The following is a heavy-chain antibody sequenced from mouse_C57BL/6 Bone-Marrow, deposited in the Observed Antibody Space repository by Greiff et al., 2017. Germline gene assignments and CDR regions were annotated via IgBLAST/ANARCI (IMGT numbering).Heavy chain of an antibody. CDR1: GYTFTDYE. J-gene: IGHJ4*01. Sequence: QVQLQQSGAELVRPGASVTLSCKASGYTFTDYEMHWVKQTPVHGLEWIGAIDPETGGTAYNQKFKGKAILTADKSSSTAYMELRSLTSEDSAVYYCTNGYLYYDAMDYWGQGTSVTVSS. D-gene: IGHD2-2*01. CDR2: IDPETGGT. V-gene: IGHV1-15*01. CDR3: TNGYLYYDAMDY.